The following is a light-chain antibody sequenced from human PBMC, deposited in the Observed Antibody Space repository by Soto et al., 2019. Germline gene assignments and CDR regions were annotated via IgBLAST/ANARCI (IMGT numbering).Light chain of an antibody. CDR1: QSVSNN. V-gene: IGKV3-15*01. Sequence: IVLTQSPGTLSLSPGERVTLSCRASQSVSNNLVWYQQKPGQAPRLLMYGSSIRATGIPARFSGSGSGTEFTLTISSLQSEDFAVYYCQQHNNWPPITFGQGTRLEIK. J-gene: IGKJ5*01. CDR2: GSS. CDR3: QQHNNWPPIT.